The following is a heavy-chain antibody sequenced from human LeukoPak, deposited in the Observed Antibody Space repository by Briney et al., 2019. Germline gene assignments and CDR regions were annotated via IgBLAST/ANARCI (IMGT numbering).Heavy chain of an antibody. CDR3: ARGSGGSYPMDV. CDR1: GYTFTGYY. J-gene: IGHJ6*04. D-gene: IGHD2-8*02. Sequence: ASVKVSCKASGYTFTGYYMHWVRQAPGQGLEWMGWVNPNSGGTNYAQKFQGRVTMTRDTSISTAYMELSRLRSDDTAVYYCARGSGGSYPMDVWGKGTTVTISS. CDR2: VNPNSGGT. V-gene: IGHV1-2*02.